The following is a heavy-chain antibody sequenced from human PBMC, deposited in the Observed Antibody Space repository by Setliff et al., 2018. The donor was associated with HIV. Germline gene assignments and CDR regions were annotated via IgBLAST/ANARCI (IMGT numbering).Heavy chain of an antibody. CDR1: GGSFSDYY. Sequence: SETLSLTCAVHGGSFSDYYWTWIRQSPGKGLEWIGEINHRGSTNYNPSLKSRVTVSVDTSKNQFSLKLSSVTAADTAVYYCAREDYYYYGMDVWGQGTTVTVSS. CDR2: INHRGST. CDR3: AREDYYYYGMDV. J-gene: IGHJ6*02. V-gene: IGHV4-34*01.